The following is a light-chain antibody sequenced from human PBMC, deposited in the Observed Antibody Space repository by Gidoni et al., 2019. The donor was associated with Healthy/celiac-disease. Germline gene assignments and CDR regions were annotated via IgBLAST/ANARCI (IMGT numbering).Light chain of an antibody. CDR3: AAWDDSLNGPM. Sequence: QSVLTQPPSASGTPGQRVTISCSGSSSNIGSNTVNWYQQLPGTAPKLLIYSNHQRPSGVPDRFPGSKSGTSASLAISGLQSEDEADYYCAAWDDSLNGPMFGGGTKLTVL. V-gene: IGLV1-44*01. J-gene: IGLJ3*02. CDR1: SSNIGSNT. CDR2: SNH.